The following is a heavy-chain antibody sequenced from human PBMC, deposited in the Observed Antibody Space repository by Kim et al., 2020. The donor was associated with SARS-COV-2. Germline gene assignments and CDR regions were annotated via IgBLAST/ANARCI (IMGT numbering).Heavy chain of an antibody. CDR2: SRNKANAYTT. Sequence: GGSLRLSCAASGFTLSDLYIDWIRQAPGKGLEWVGRSRNKANAYTTEYAGSVKGRFTISRDDSKNSLYLQMNSLKTEDTAVYYCARGDYYDFWSSDYWGQGTLVTVSS. CDR3: ARGDYYDFWSSDY. CDR1: GFTLSDLY. V-gene: IGHV3-72*01. J-gene: IGHJ4*02. D-gene: IGHD3-3*01.